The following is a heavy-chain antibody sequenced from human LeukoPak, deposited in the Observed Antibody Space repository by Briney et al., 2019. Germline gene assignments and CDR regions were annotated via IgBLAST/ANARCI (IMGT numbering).Heavy chain of an antibody. CDR2: IYYSGST. CDR3: ARVDDFGTDY. J-gene: IGHJ4*02. CDR1: GGSISSSSYY. V-gene: IGHV4-39*01. D-gene: IGHD3-3*01. Sequence: SETLSLTCTVSGGSISSSSYYWGWVRQPPGKGLEWIGSIYYSGSTYYNPSLKSRVTISVDTSKNQFSLKLSSVTAADTAVYYCARVDDFGTDYWGQGTLVTVSS.